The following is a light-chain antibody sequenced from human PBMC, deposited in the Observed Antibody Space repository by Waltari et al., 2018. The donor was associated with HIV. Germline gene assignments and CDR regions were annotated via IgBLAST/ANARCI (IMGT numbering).Light chain of an antibody. V-gene: IGKV1-5*03. Sequence: DIQMTQSPSTLSASVRDRVPITCRASQSISSWLAWYQQKPGEAPKLLIYKASSLESGVPSRFSGSGSGTEFTLTISSLQPDDFATYYCQQSRTFGQGTKVDIK. CDR2: KAS. J-gene: IGKJ1*01. CDR1: QSISSW. CDR3: QQSRT.